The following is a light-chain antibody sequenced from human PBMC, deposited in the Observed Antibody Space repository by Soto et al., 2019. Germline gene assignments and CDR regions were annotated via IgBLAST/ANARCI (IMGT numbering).Light chain of an antibody. J-gene: IGKJ5*01. Sequence: EIVMTQSPATLSVSPGETATLSCRASQSVSNNVAWYQKKPGQAPRLLILGASTRATGIPARFSGSGSGTEFTLSISSLQSEDFAVYYGKQYKEWPPFTFGQGTRLEIK. CDR3: KQYKEWPPFT. CDR1: QSVSNN. CDR2: GAS. V-gene: IGKV3-15*01.